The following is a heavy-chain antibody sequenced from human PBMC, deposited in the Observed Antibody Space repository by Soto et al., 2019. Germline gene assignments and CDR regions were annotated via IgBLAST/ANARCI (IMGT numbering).Heavy chain of an antibody. Sequence: ASVKVSCKASGYTFTSYGISWVRQAPGQGLEWMGWISAYNGNTDYAQKLQGRVTMTTDTSTSTAYMELRSLRSDDTAVYYCARRSTIFGVVIAAFDYWGQGTLVTVSS. J-gene: IGHJ4*02. CDR3: ARRSTIFGVVIAAFDY. D-gene: IGHD3-3*01. CDR1: GYTFTSYG. V-gene: IGHV1-18*04. CDR2: ISAYNGNT.